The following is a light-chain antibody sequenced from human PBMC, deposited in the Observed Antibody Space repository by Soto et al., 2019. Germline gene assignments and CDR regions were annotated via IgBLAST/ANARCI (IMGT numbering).Light chain of an antibody. J-gene: IGKJ1*01. CDR3: QQLNSYFFT. Sequence: IQLTQSPSSLSASVGDRVTITCRASQGISSYLAWYQQKPRKAPKLLIYAASTLQSGVPSRFSGSGSGTDFTLTISSLQPEYFATYYCQQLNSYFFTFCQGTKGELK. CDR2: AAS. V-gene: IGKV1-9*01. CDR1: QGISSY.